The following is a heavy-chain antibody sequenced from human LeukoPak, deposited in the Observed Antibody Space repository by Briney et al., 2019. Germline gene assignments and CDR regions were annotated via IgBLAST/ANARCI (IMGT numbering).Heavy chain of an antibody. CDR3: ARAHYSSSWYESYYMDV. Sequence: ASVKVSCKASGYTFTGYHMHWVRQAPGQGLEWMGWINPNSGGTNYAQKFQGRVTMTRDTSIGTAYMELSRLRSDDTAVYYCARAHYSSSWYESYYMDVWGKGTTVTISS. J-gene: IGHJ6*03. CDR1: GYTFTGYH. V-gene: IGHV1-2*02. D-gene: IGHD6-13*01. CDR2: INPNSGGT.